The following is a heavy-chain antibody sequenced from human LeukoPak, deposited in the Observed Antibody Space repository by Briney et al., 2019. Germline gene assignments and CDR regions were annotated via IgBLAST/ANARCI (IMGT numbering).Heavy chain of an antibody. D-gene: IGHD6-13*01. CDR2: ISGSGGST. V-gene: IGHV3-23*01. J-gene: IGHJ4*02. Sequence: GGSLRLSCAASGFIFSTYSMNWVRQAPGKGLEWVSAISGSGGSTYYADSVKGRFTISRDNSKNTLYLQMNSLRAEDTAVYYCAKDRYSSSWYDWGQGTLVTVSS. CDR1: GFIFSTYS. CDR3: AKDRYSSSWYD.